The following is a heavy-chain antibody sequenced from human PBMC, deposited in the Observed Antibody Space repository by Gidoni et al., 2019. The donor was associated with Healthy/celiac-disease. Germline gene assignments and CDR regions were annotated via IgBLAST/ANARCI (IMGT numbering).Heavy chain of an antibody. V-gene: IGHV3-33*01. D-gene: IGHD3-3*01. J-gene: IGHJ6*02. Sequence: QVQLVESGGGVVQPGRSLRLSCAASGVTFSSYGMHWVRQATGKGLEWVAVIWYDGSNKYYADSVKGRFTISRDNSKNTLYLQMNSLRAEDTAVYYCARDISIFGVVISRYGMDVWGQGTTVTVSS. CDR2: IWYDGSNK. CDR3: ARDISIFGVVISRYGMDV. CDR1: GVTFSSYG.